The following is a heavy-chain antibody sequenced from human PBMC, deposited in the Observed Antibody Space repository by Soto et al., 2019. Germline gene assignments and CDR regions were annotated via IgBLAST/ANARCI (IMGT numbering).Heavy chain of an antibody. CDR2: IYWDYDK. Sequence: QITVKESGPTLVKPTQTLTLTCTFSGFSRSTSGVGVGRNRQPPGKALDWLALIYWDYDKRYSPSLKSTVTITKDNAKSEVLLTITNMDPGNTATSYCALRLIPLEARWAAAGSNWFDPRGQGTLV. CDR3: ALRLIPLEARWAAAGSNWFDP. V-gene: IGHV2-5*02. CDR1: GFSRSTSGVG. J-gene: IGHJ5*02. D-gene: IGHD6-13*01.